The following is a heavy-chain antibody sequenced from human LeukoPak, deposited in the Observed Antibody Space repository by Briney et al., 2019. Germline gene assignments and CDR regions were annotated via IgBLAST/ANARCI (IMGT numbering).Heavy chain of an antibody. D-gene: IGHD6-19*01. CDR3: AKRGSGWYEFDY. CDR1: GFPFGSYA. Sequence: PGGSLRLSCAASGFPFGSYAMSWVRQAPGKGLEWVSAISNSGLGNTYYADSVKGRFTISRDNSENTLYLQMNSLKAEDTAVYYCAKRGSGWYEFDYWGQEPWSPSPQ. J-gene: IGHJ4*01. V-gene: IGHV3-23*01. CDR2: ISNSGLGNT.